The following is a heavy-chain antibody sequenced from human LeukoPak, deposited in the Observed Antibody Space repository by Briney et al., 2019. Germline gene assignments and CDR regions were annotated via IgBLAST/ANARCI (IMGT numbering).Heavy chain of an antibody. D-gene: IGHD2-2*01. Sequence: GGSLRLSCAASGFTFSSYAMHWVRQAPGKGLEWVAVISYDGSNKYYADSVKGRFTISRDNSKNTLYLQMNSLRAEDTAVYYCASLWPYQLSAFDIWGQGTMVTVS. CDR2: ISYDGSNK. J-gene: IGHJ3*02. CDR1: GFTFSSYA. CDR3: ASLWPYQLSAFDI. V-gene: IGHV3-30-3*01.